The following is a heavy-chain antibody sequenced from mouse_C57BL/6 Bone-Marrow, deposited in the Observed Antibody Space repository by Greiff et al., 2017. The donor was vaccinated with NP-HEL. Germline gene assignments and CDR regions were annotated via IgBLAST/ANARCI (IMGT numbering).Heavy chain of an antibody. D-gene: IGHD1-3*01. CDR2: INPSRGYS. Sequence: QVQLQQSGAELARPGAPGKIFCKAFGYPFTSFPMHWVKQRPGQGLEWIGYINPSRGYSKFNQKFKDKATLTADKATSTAYMQLSRLTSEDSAFYYCARGGYRKDWGQGTTLTVSS. V-gene: IGHV1-4*01. CDR3: ARGGYRKD. CDR1: GYPFTSFP. J-gene: IGHJ2*01.